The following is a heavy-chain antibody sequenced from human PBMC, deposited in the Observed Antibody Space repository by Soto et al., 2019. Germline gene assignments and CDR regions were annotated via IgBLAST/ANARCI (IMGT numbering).Heavy chain of an antibody. CDR1: GFTFSGSA. Sequence: GGSLRLSCAASGFTFSGSAMHWVRQASGKGLEWVGRIRSKANSYATAYAASVKGRLSIPRDDSKNTAYLQMNSLKTEDTAVYYCTRPGEYSSSSWFDPFGQGTLVTVSS. J-gene: IGHJ5*02. D-gene: IGHD6-6*01. CDR3: TRPGEYSSSSWFDP. V-gene: IGHV3-73*01. CDR2: IRSKANSYAT.